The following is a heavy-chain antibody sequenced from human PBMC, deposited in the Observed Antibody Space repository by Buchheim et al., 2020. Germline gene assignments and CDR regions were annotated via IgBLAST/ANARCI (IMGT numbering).Heavy chain of an antibody. CDR3: ARDHSRRFYGSGSYYNFDY. Sequence: EVQLVESGGGLVQPGGSLRLSCAASGFTFSSYWMSWVRQAPGKGLEWVANIKQDGSEKYYVDSVKGRFTIPRENAKNSLYLQMNSLRAEDTAVYYCARDHSRRFYGSGSYYNFDYWGQGTL. CDR2: IKQDGSEK. J-gene: IGHJ4*02. D-gene: IGHD3-10*01. V-gene: IGHV3-7*01. CDR1: GFTFSSYW.